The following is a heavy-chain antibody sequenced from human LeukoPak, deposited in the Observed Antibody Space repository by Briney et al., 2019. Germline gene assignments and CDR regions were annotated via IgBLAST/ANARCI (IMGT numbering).Heavy chain of an antibody. J-gene: IGHJ4*02. CDR3: VRMGVGYSYAEY. V-gene: IGHV5-51*01. Sequence: GESLKISCKGSGYSFTSYWIGWVRQMPGKGLEWMGIIYPGDSDTRYSPSFQGQVTMSADKSIGTAYLQWSSLKASDSGIYYCVRMGVGYSYAEYWGQGTLVTVSS. CDR1: GYSFTSYW. D-gene: IGHD5-12*01. CDR2: IYPGDSDT.